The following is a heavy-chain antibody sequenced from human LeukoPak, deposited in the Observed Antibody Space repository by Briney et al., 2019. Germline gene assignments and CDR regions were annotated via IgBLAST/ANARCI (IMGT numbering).Heavy chain of an antibody. J-gene: IGHJ4*02. V-gene: IGHV4-59*08. CDR2: IYYSGST. CDR3: ARHTGGYNYDNSY. Sequence: TDTLSLTCTVSGGSISSYYWSWIRQPPGKGLEWIGYIYYSGSTNYNPSLKSRVTLSVDTSKNQFSLKLSSVTAADTAVYYCARHTGGYNYDNSYWSQGRVVTVSS. CDR1: GGSISSYY. D-gene: IGHD5-12*01.